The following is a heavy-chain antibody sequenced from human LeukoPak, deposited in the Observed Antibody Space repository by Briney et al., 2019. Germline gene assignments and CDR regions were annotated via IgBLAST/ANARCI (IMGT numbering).Heavy chain of an antibody. CDR3: ARGSSGWLRFDY. V-gene: IGHV4-59*12. CDR1: GGSISSYY. D-gene: IGHD6-19*01. J-gene: IGHJ4*02. CDR2: VYYSGST. Sequence: PSETLSLTCTVSGGSISSYYWTWIRQPPGKGLEWIGYVYYSGSTKYNPSLKSRVTISVDTSKNQFSLKLSSVTAADTAVYYCARGSSGWLRFDYWGQGTLVTVSS.